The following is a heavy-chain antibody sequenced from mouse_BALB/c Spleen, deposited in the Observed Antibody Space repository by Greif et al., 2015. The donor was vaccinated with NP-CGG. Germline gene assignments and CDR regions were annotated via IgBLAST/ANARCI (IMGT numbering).Heavy chain of an antibody. CDR1: GFSLTGYG. CDR3: GIKYDSLPCYFDL. Sequence: QVQLQQSGPGLVAPSQSLSITCTGSGFSLTGYGVNWVRQPPGKGLEWLGMIWGDGSADYNSALNSRLSISKDNSKSXLFFKINIKQPYYVASYYYGIKYDSLPCYFDLSRAVTT. V-gene: IGHV2-6-7*01. J-gene: IGHJ1*01. D-gene: IGHD2-3*01. CDR2: IWGDGSA.